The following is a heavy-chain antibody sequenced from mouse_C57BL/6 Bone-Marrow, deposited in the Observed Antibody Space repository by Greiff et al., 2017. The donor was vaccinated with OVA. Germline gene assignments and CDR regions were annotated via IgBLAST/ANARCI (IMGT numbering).Heavy chain of an antibody. Sequence: DVKLEESGGGLVQPGGSLKLSCAASGFTFSDYGMAWVRQAPRKGPEWVAFISNLAYSIYYADTVTGRFTISRENAKNTLYLEMSSLRSEDTAMYYCAREGYYGSSYYAMDYWGQGTSVTVSS. D-gene: IGHD1-1*01. CDR3: AREGYYGSSYYAMDY. V-gene: IGHV5-15*01. CDR1: GFTFSDYG. CDR2: ISNLAYSI. J-gene: IGHJ4*01.